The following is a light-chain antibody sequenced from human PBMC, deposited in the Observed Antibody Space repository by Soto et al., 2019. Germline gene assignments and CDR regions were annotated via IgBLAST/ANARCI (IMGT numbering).Light chain of an antibody. J-gene: IGKJ4*01. CDR1: QRGFVRCNIKNS. V-gene: IGKV4-1*01. Sequence: DVVSPPSQAPLAFSPGEAAINCRSSQRGFVRCNIKNSLAWYQQKPGQAPRLLIYGASTRDSGVPDRFSGSGSGTDFTLTISSLEAEDVAVYYCQQYCSCPLTFGGGTKVDNK. CDR3: QQYCSCPLT. CDR2: GAS.